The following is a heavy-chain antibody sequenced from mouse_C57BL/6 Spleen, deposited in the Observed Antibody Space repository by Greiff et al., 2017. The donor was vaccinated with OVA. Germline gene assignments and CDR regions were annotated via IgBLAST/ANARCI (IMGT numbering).Heavy chain of an antibody. CDR2: ISSGGSYT. J-gene: IGHJ4*01. V-gene: IGHV5-6*01. CDR1: GFTFSSYG. Sequence: EVKLVESGGDLVKPGGSLKLSCAASGFTFSSYGMSWVRQTPDKRLEWVATISSGGSYTYYPDSVQGRVTISRDNAKNTLYLQMSSLKSEDTAMYYCARQSTYYAMDYWGQGTSVTVSS. CDR3: ARQSTYYAMDY.